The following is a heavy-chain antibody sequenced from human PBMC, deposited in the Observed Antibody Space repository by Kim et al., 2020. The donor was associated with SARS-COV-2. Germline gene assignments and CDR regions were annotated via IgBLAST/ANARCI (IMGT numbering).Heavy chain of an antibody. D-gene: IGHD3-10*01. CDR2: INHSGST. J-gene: IGHJ4*02. Sequence: SQTLSLTCAVYGGSFSGYYWSWIRQPPGKGLEWIGEINHSGSTNYNPSLKSRVTISVDTSKNQFSLKLSSVTAADTAVYYCASSTMVRGVIRGRRQYYFDYCGQGPLVTVSS. V-gene: IGHV4-34*01. CDR3: ASSTMVRGVIRGRRQYYFDY. CDR1: GGSFSGYY.